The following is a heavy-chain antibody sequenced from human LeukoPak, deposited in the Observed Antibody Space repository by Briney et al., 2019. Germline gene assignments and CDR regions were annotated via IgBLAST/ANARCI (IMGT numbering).Heavy chain of an antibody. CDR3: ARDGYHSSGWYRDAFDI. V-gene: IGHV4-59*11. CDR1: GGTLSSHY. J-gene: IGHJ3*02. CDR2: IYYDGST. D-gene: IGHD6-19*01. Sequence: PSETLSLTCTVSGGTLSSHYWSWIRQPPGKGLEWIGYIYYDGSTNYNPSLKSRVTISVDTSKNQFSLKLSSVTAADTAVYYCARDGYHSSGWYRDAFDIWGQGTMVTVSS.